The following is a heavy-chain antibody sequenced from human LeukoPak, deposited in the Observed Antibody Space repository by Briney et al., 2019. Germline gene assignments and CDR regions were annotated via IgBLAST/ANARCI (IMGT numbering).Heavy chain of an antibody. CDR1: GGTFSSYA. J-gene: IGHJ4*02. CDR3: ARDPGYYDGSGYHY. V-gene: IGHV1-69*05. Sequence: SVKVSCKASGGTFSSYAISWVRQAPGQGLEWMGGIIPIFGTANYAQKFQGRVTITTDESTSTAYMELSSLRSEDTAVYYCARDPGYYDGSGYHYWGQGTLVTVSS. D-gene: IGHD3-22*01. CDR2: IIPIFGTA.